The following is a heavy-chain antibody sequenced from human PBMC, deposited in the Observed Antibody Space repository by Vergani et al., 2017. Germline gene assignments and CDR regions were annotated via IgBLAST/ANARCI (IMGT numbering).Heavy chain of an antibody. V-gene: IGHV1-2*02. D-gene: IGHD4-11*01. CDR1: GYTFTGYY. Sequence: QVQLVQSGAEVKKPGATVKVSCKASGYTFTGYYMHSVRQAPGQGLEWLGWINPNSGGTNYEQKFEGRVTMTRDTSISTAYMELSRLRSDDTAVYYCARATVAGRTENFDYWGQGTLVTVSS. J-gene: IGHJ4*02. CDR3: ARATVAGRTENFDY. CDR2: INPNSGGT.